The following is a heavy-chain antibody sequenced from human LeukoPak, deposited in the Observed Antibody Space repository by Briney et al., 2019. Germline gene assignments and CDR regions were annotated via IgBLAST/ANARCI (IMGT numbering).Heavy chain of an antibody. D-gene: IGHD4-23*01. Sequence: SETLSLTCTVSGGSISSYYWSWIRQPPGKGLEWIACISYSGSTKYNPSLKSRVTISVDTSKNQLSLKLSSVTAADTAVYYCARGNSGDFYWYFDLWGRGTLVTVSS. CDR1: GGSISSYY. CDR3: ARGNSGDFYWYFDL. CDR2: ISYSGST. J-gene: IGHJ2*01. V-gene: IGHV4-59*01.